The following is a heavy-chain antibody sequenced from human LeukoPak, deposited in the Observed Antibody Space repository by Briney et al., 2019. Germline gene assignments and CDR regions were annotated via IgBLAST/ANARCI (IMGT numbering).Heavy chain of an antibody. CDR1: GFTFSSYA. CDR2: ISYDGSNK. V-gene: IGHV3-30-3*01. D-gene: IGHD3-16*01. J-gene: IGHJ4*02. Sequence: GGSLRLSCAASGFTFSSYAMHWVRQAPGKGLEWVAVISYDGSNKYYADSVKGRFTISRDNSKNTLYLQMNSLRAEDTAVCYCAGGYYYDYWGQGTLVTVSS. CDR3: AGGYYYDY.